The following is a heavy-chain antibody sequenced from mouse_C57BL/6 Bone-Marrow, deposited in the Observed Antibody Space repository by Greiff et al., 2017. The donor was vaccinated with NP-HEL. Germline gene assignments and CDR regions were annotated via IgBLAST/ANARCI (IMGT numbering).Heavy chain of an antibody. CDR2: ISDGGSYT. D-gene: IGHD2-3*01. CDR3: ARVPDVGYYNYYANDY. Sequence: EVQGVESGGGLVKPGGSLKLSCAASGFTFSSYAMSWVRQTPGKRLEWVATISDGGSYTYYPDNVKGRFTISGDKAKNNLYLQMNHLKSEDTAMFYRARVPDVGYYNYYANDYWGQGTSFTVSP. V-gene: IGHV5-4*01. J-gene: IGHJ4*01. CDR1: GFTFSSYA.